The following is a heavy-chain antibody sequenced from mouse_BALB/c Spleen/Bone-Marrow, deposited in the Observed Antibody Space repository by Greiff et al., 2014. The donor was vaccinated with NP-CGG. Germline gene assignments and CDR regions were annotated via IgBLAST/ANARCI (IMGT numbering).Heavy chain of an antibody. CDR1: GYTFTSYV. D-gene: IGHD1-1*01. V-gene: IGHV1-14*01. CDR3: ARGGYYGTSLYWYFDV. CDR2: INPYNDGT. Sequence: QLVESGPELVKPGASVKMSCKASGYTFTSYVIHWVKQKPGQGLEWIGYINPYNDGTKYNEKFKGKATLTSDKSSSTAYMEPSSLTSEDSAVYYCARGGYYGTSLYWYFDVWGAGTTVTVSS. J-gene: IGHJ1*01.